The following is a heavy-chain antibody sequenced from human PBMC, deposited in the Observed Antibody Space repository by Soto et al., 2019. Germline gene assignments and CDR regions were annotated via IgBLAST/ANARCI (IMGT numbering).Heavy chain of an antibody. CDR3: ARRTAGSSNTRSNWFDP. CDR2: IYPGDSDT. CDR1: GYSFTSYW. Sequence: GESLKISCKGSGYSFTSYWIGWVRQMPGKGLEWMGIIYPGDSDTRYSPSFQGQVTISADKSISTAYLQWSSLKASDTAMYYCARRTAGSSNTRSNWFDPWGQGTLVTVSS. J-gene: IGHJ5*02. V-gene: IGHV5-51*01. D-gene: IGHD2-2*01.